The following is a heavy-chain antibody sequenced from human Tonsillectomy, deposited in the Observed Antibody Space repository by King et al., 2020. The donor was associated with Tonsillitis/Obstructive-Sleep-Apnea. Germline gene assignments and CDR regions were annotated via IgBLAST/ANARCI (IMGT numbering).Heavy chain of an antibody. CDR1: GGSISSYY. J-gene: IGHJ6*02. CDR3: AREVVPAATNYYYYGMDV. V-gene: IGHV4-59*01. D-gene: IGHD2-2*01. CDR2: IYYGGST. Sequence: QLQDPGPGLVKPSETLSLTCTVSGGSISSYYWSWIRQPPGKGLEWIGYIYYGGSTNYNPSPKSRVTISVDTSKNQFSMKLCSVTAADTAVYYCAREVVPAATNYYYYGMDVWGQGTTVTVSS.